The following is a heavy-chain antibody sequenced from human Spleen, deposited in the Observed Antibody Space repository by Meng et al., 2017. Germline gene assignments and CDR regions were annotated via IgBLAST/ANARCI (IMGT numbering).Heavy chain of an antibody. CDR2: ISSDGSVT. V-gene: IGHV3-74*01. J-gene: IGHJ2*01. D-gene: IGHD3-16*01. CDR1: GFTFSSSW. Sequence: LSLTCAASGFTFSSSWMHWVRQVPGKGLVWVSRISSDGSVTDYADSVKGRFTISRDNAQNTLFLQMNSLRGEDTAVYYCARVLGVAPFYFDLWGRGTLVTVSS. CDR3: ARVLGVAPFYFDL.